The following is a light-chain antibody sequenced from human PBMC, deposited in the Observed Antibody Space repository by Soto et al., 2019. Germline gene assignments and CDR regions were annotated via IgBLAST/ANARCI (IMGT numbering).Light chain of an antibody. J-gene: IGKJ3*01. V-gene: IGKV3-11*01. Sequence: EIVLTQSPATLSFFPGGKATLSCRASQSVSSYLAWYQQKPGQAPRLLIYDASNRATGIPARFSGSGSGTDFTLTISSLEPEDFAVYYCQQRSNWPLFTFGPGTKVDIK. CDR2: DAS. CDR1: QSVSSY. CDR3: QQRSNWPLFT.